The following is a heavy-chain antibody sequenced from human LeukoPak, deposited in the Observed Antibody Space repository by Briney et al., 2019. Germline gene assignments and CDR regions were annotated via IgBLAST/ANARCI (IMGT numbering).Heavy chain of an antibody. V-gene: IGHV1-69*13. J-gene: IGHJ4*02. CDR3: ARDPDRYCSGGSCYSDDY. Sequence: SVKVSCKASGGTFSGYAISWVRQAPGQGLEWMGGIIPIFGTANYAQKFQGRVTITADESTSTAYMELSSLRSEDTAVYYCARDPDRYCSGGSCYSDDYWGQGTLVTVSS. CDR1: GGTFSGYA. D-gene: IGHD2-15*01. CDR2: IIPIFGTA.